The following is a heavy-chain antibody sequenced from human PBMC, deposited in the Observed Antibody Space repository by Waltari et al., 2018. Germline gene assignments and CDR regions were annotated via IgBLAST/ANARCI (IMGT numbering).Heavy chain of an antibody. D-gene: IGHD2-15*01. V-gene: IGHV1-69-2*01. CDR2: VGPKDGET. Sequence: EVQLLQSGAEVKKPGATVKISCKSSGYTFTDYYIHWVKQTPGKWFEWMGGVGPKDGETIDAEKFQDRVTISADTSTDTVYMIMNGLRFDDTALYFCSRSGSDDWFDPWGRGTPVTVVS. CDR3: SRSGSDDWFDP. CDR1: GYTFTDYY. J-gene: IGHJ5*02.